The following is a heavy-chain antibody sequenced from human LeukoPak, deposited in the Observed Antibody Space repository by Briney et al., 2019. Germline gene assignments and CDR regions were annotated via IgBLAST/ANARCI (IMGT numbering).Heavy chain of an antibody. V-gene: IGHV4-34*01. D-gene: IGHD3-10*01. CDR2: INHSGST. J-gene: IGHJ5*02. CDR3: ARPRYGSGSYYNRRGSNWFDP. CDR1: GGSFSGYY. Sequence: PSETLSLTCAVYGGSFSGYYWSWIRQPPGKGLEWIGEINHSGSTNYNPSLKSRVTISVDTSKNQSSLKLSSVTAADTAVYYCARPRYGSGSYYNRRGSNWFDPWGQGTLVTVSS.